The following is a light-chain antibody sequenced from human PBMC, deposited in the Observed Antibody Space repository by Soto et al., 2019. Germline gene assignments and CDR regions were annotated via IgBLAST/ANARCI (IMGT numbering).Light chain of an antibody. J-gene: IGLJ2*01. CDR2: DVS. Sequence: QSALTQPASVSGSPGQSIAISCTGTSGDVGAYNYVSWYQQHPGKAPKLMIHDVSNRPSGVSNRFSGSKSGNTAALTISGLQAEDEADYYCSSYTSSSPLFFGGGTKVTVL. CDR1: SGDVGAYNY. V-gene: IGLV2-14*01. CDR3: SSYTSSSPLF.